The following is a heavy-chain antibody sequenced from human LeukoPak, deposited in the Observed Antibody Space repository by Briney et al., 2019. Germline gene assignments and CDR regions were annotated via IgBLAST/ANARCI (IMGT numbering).Heavy chain of an antibody. CDR2: IYYSGST. V-gene: IGHV4-31*03. Sequence: SQTLSLTCTVSGGSISSGGYYWSWIRQHPGKGLEWIGYIYYSGSTYYNPSLKSRVTISVDTSKNQFSLKLSSVTAADTAVYYCARLLYSSGWYRLDYWGQGTLVTVSS. J-gene: IGHJ4*02. D-gene: IGHD6-19*01. CDR1: GGSISSGGYY. CDR3: ARLLYSSGWYRLDY.